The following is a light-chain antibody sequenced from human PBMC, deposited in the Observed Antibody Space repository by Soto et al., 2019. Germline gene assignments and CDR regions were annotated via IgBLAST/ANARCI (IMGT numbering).Light chain of an antibody. J-gene: IGKJ5*01. CDR1: QSVSSY. V-gene: IGKV3-11*01. CDR3: QQYGSSIT. Sequence: EIFLTQSPATLSLSLGEIATLSCRASQSVSSYLAWYQQKPGQAPRLLIYDASNRATGIPARFSGSGSGTDFTLTISSLEPEDFAVYYCQQYGSSITFGQGTRLEIK. CDR2: DAS.